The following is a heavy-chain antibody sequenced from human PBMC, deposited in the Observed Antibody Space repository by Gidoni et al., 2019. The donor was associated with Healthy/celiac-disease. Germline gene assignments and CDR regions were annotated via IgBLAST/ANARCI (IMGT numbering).Heavy chain of an antibody. CDR3: TTQLGIFFDAFDI. CDR1: CFTFSNAW. V-gene: IGHV3-15*07. CDR2: IKSKTDCGTT. D-gene: IGHD7-27*01. Sequence: EVQLVESGGGLVKPGGSLRLSFAASCFTFSNAWMNWVRQAPGKGLEWVGRIKSKTDCGTTDYAAPVKGRFTISRDDSKNTLYLQMNSLKTEDTAVYYCTTQLGIFFDAFDIWGQGTMVTVSS. J-gene: IGHJ3*02.